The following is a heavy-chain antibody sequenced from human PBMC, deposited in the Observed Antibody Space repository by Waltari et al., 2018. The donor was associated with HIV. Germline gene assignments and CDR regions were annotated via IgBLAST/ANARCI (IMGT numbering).Heavy chain of an antibody. D-gene: IGHD2-2*01. CDR2: INPDPGWP. CDR3: ARGEYVNLSNLPPGFSLDY. J-gene: IGHJ4*02. Sequence: QVLLVQSGPDLREPGASVTVSCQASGTRFTSFYLHWVRQAPGRGLEWIGRINPDPGWPALAHAVRGRLTMTRDTSSTSAQMEVIRLTVDDTAVYYCARGEYVNLSNLPPGFSLDYWGQGSLVTVSS. V-gene: IGHV1-2*06. CDR1: GTRFTSFY.